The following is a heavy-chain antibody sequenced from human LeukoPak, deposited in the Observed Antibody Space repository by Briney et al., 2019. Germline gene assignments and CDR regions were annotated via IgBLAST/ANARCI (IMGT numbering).Heavy chain of an antibody. V-gene: IGHV1-46*04. Sequence: ATVRVSCKASGYTFTSYYMHWVRQAPGQRLGWRGIIKPSGGSTNYAQKLQGRVTMTRDTSTSTVYMELSSLRSEDTAVYYCARDFDILSGYSNWFDPWGQGTLVTVSS. D-gene: IGHD3-9*01. CDR2: IKPSGGST. J-gene: IGHJ5*02. CDR3: ARDFDILSGYSNWFDP. CDR1: GYTFTSYY.